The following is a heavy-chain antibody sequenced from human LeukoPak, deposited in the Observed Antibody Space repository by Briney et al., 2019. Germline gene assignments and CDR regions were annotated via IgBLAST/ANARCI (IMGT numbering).Heavy chain of an antibody. J-gene: IGHJ5*02. D-gene: IGHD3-10*01. CDR3: ARTYYCGSGSPYNWFDP. V-gene: IGHV4-4*02. Sequence: PSETLSLTCAVSGGSISSSNWWSWVRQPPGKGLEWIGEIYHSGSTNYNPSLKSRVTISVDKSKNQFSLKLSSVTAADTAVYYCARTYYCGSGSPYNWFDPWGQGTLVTVSS. CDR1: GGSISSSNW. CDR2: IYHSGST.